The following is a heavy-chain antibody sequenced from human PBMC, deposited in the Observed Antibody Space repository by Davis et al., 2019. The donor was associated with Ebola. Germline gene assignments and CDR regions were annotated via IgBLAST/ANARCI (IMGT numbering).Heavy chain of an antibody. D-gene: IGHD4-17*01. CDR1: GFTVSSNY. Sequence: GSLRLSCAASGFTVSSNYMSWVRQAPGKGLEWVSVIYSGGSTYYADSVKGRFTISRDNSKNTLYLQMNSLRAEDTAVYYCARVGTTVTYYYGMDVWGQGTTVTVSS. CDR3: ARVGTTVTYYYGMDV. CDR2: IYSGGST. V-gene: IGHV3-66*01. J-gene: IGHJ6*02.